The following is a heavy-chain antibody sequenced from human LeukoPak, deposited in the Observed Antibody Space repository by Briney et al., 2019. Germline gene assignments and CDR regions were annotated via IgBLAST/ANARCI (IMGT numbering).Heavy chain of an antibody. CDR1: GGSFSGYY. V-gene: IGHV4-34*01. CDR2: INHSGST. Sequence: SETLSLTCAVYGGSFSGYYRSWIRQPPGKGLEWIGEINHSGSTNYNPSLKSRVTIPVDTSKNQFSLKLSSVTAADTAVYYCARGASESGPRGYCSSTSCYRFDPWGQGTLVTVSS. CDR3: ARGASESGPRGYCSSTSCYRFDP. J-gene: IGHJ5*02. D-gene: IGHD2-2*02.